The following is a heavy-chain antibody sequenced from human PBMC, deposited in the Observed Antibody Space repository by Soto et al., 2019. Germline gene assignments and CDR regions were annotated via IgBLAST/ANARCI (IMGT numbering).Heavy chain of an antibody. CDR2: IYPGDFDT. J-gene: IGHJ4*02. Sequence: EVQLVQSGAEVKKPGESLKISCKGYGYSFTTYWIGWVRQMPGKGLESMGIIYPGDFDTRYSPSFQGQDTFSADKSVSTAYLQWSSLRASDTAMYYCVRLTSGRFDYWGQGTLVTVSS. D-gene: IGHD3-3*01. CDR1: GYSFTTYW. CDR3: VRLTSGRFDY. V-gene: IGHV5-51*01.